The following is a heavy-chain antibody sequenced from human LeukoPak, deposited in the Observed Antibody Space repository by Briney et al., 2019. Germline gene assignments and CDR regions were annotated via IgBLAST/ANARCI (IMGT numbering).Heavy chain of an antibody. CDR2: ISGSGGST. Sequence: GGSLRLSCAASGFTFSSYAMSWVRQAPGKGLEWVSAISGSGGSTYYADSVKGRFTISRDNSKNTLYLQMNSLRAEDTAVYYCAKDPEVVVVSHYFDYWGQGTLVTVSS. V-gene: IGHV3-23*01. CDR3: AKDPEVVVVSHYFDY. D-gene: IGHD3-22*01. J-gene: IGHJ4*02. CDR1: GFTFSSYA.